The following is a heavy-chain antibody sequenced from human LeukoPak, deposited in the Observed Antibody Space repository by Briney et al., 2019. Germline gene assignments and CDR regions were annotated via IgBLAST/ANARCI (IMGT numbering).Heavy chain of an antibody. CDR3: ARESITIFGVVTIYYYYGMDV. Sequence: PGGSLRLSCAASGFTFSSYSMNWVRQAPGKGLEWVSSISSSSSNYIYYADSVKVRFTISRDNAKNSLYLQMNSLRAADTAVYYCARESITIFGVVTIYYYYGMDVWGQGTTVTVSS. D-gene: IGHD3-3*01. CDR1: GFTFSSYS. J-gene: IGHJ6*02. V-gene: IGHV3-21*01. CDR2: ISSSSSNYI.